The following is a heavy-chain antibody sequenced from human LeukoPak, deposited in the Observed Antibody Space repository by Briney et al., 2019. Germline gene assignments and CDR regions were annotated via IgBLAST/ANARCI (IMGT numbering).Heavy chain of an antibody. Sequence: PSETLSLTCTVSDGSISSGDQYWSWIRQPPGKGLEWIGYIYHSGRSYFNPSLKSRVTISIDTSESQFSLRLNSVTAADTAVYYCARGNPTGNTFMDVWGKGTTVTVSS. J-gene: IGHJ6*03. CDR1: DGSISSGDQY. V-gene: IGHV4-30-2*01. D-gene: IGHD1-14*01. CDR3: ARGNPTGNTFMDV. CDR2: IYHSGRS.